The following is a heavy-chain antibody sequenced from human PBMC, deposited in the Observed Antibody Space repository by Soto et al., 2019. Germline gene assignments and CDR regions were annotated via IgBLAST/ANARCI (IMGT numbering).Heavy chain of an antibody. Sequence: PGGSLRLSCVASSGFTFSSHWMHWVRQAPGKGLVWVSRISRDGTSTNYADSVKGRFTISRDNAKNTLYLQMNSLRAEDTAIYYCAGGPSGSGLYVGEYWGQGTPVTVSS. CDR2: ISRDGTST. D-gene: IGHD3-10*02. CDR3: AGGPSGSGLYVGEY. J-gene: IGHJ4*02. CDR1: SGFTFSSHW. V-gene: IGHV3-74*01.